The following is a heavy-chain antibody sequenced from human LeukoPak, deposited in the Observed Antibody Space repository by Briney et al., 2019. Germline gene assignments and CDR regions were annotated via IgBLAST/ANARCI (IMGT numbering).Heavy chain of an antibody. V-gene: IGHV3-30*02. D-gene: IGHD3-3*01. J-gene: IGHJ4*02. CDR3: ASQYYDFWSGNQYYFDY. CDR1: GFTFSSYG. CDR2: IRYDGINK. Sequence: PGGSLRLSCAASGFTFSSYGMHWVRQAPGKGLEWVTFIRYDGINKYYADSVKGRFTISRDNSKTTLYLQMNSLRAEDTAVYYCASQYYDFWSGNQYYFDYWGQGTLVTVSS.